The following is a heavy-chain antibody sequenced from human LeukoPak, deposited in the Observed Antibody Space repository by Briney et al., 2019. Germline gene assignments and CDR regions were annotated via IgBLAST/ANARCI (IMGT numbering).Heavy chain of an antibody. J-gene: IGHJ4*02. V-gene: IGHV3-33*01. Sequence: GGSLRLSCAASGFTFSNFGMHWVRQAPGEGLEWVAVIWHDGRDQHYADSVKGRFTISRDNSKGTLYLQMNSLRVEDTAVYYCARQTGTYDLDYWGQGTLVTVSS. CDR3: ARQTGTYDLDY. CDR2: IWHDGRDQ. D-gene: IGHD3-10*01. CDR1: GFTFSNFG.